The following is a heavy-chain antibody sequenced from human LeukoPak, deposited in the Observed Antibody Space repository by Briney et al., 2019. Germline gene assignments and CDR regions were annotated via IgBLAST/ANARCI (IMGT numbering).Heavy chain of an antibody. CDR2: ISSSSSYR. J-gene: IGHJ4*02. CDR3: ARPTSKLGSFDY. CDR1: GFTFSSYA. V-gene: IGHV3-21*01. D-gene: IGHD2/OR15-2a*01. Sequence: GGSLRLSCAASGFTFSSYAMSWVRQAPGKGLEWVSSISSSSSYRYYADSVKGRLTISRDNAKNSLNLQMNSLRAEDTAVYYCARPTSKLGSFDYWGQGTLVTVSS.